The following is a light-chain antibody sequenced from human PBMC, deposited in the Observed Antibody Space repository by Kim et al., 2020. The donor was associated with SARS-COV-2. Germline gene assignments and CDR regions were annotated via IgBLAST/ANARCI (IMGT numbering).Light chain of an antibody. V-gene: IGKV3-15*01. Sequence: EIVMTQSPATLSVSPGERATLSCRASEDIGSGLSWYQQKPGQAPRVLIYGASTRAAVIPARFSGSGSGTEFTLTISSLQSDDFAIYYWQQYGYWRAFGQGTRLEIK. CDR2: GAS. CDR1: EDIGSG. J-gene: IGKJ5*01. CDR3: QQYGYWRA.